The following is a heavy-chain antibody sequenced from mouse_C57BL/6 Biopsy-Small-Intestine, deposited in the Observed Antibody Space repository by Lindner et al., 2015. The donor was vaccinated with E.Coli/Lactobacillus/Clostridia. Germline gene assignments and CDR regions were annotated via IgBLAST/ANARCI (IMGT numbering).Heavy chain of an antibody. J-gene: IGHJ4*01. Sequence: VQLQESGAELARPGASVKLSCKASGYTFTSYGISWVKQRTGQGLEWIGEIYPRSGNTYYNEKFKDKATLTADKSSSTAYMQLSSLTSEDSAVFFCARGTRMDYWGQGTSVTVSS. V-gene: IGHV1-81*01. CDR1: GYTFTSYG. CDR3: ARGTRMDY. D-gene: IGHD2-13*01. CDR2: IYPRSGNT.